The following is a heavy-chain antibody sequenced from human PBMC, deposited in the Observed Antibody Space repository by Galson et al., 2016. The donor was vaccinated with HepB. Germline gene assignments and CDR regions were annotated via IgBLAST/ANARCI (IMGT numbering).Heavy chain of an antibody. CDR2: IYYDGSNK. D-gene: IGHD6-13*01. J-gene: IGHJ5*02. Sequence: SLRLSCAASGFTFSHYAMHWVRQAPGKGLEWVTTIYYDGSNKYYTDSVKGRFTISRDNSNNTLYLQMTSLRAEDTAVYYCAREYSTSTFALFWFDPWGQGTLVTVSS. V-gene: IGHV3-33*01. CDR1: GFTFSHYA. CDR3: AREYSTSTFALFWFDP.